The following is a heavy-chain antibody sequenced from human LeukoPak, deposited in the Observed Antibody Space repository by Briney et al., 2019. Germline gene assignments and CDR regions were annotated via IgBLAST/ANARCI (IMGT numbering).Heavy chain of an antibody. J-gene: IGHJ2*01. V-gene: IGHV1-8*01. Sequence: GASVKVSCKASGYTFTSSDINWVRQATGQGLEWMGWRNPNSGNTGYAQKFQGRVTMTRNTSISTAYMELSSLRSEDTAVYYCARGWPSTSMHHKRNWYFDLCGRGTLVTVS. CDR3: ARGWPSTSMHHKRNWYFDL. CDR2: RNPNSGNT. CDR1: GYTFTSSD. D-gene: IGHD5-12*01.